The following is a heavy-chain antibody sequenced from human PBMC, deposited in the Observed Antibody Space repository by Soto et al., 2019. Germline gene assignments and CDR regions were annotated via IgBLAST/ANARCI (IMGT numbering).Heavy chain of an antibody. V-gene: IGHV1-3*01. CDR2: INAGNGNT. CDR1: GYTFTSYA. J-gene: IGHJ6*02. Sequence: ASVKVSCKASGYTFTSYAMHWVRQAPGQRLEWMGWINAGNGNTKYSQKFQGRVTITRDTSASTAYMELSSLRSEDTAVYYCAREHSGGITIFENGMDVWGQGTTVTVSS. D-gene: IGHD3-3*01. CDR3: AREHSGGITIFENGMDV.